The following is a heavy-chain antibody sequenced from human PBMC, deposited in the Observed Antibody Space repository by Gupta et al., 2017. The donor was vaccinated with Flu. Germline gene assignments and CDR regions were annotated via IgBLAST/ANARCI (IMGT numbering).Heavy chain of an antibody. V-gene: IGHV3-21*01. CDR1: GFTFSSYS. J-gene: IGHJ6*02. CDR2: ISSSSSYI. D-gene: IGHD2-15*01. CDR3: APLSEMVVAANDMDV. Sequence: EVQLVESGGGLVKPGGSLRLSCAASGFTFSSYSMNWVRQAPGKGLEWVSSISSSSSYIYYADSVKGRFTISRDNAKNSLYLQMNSLRAEDTAVYYCAPLSEMVVAANDMDVWGQGTTVTVSS.